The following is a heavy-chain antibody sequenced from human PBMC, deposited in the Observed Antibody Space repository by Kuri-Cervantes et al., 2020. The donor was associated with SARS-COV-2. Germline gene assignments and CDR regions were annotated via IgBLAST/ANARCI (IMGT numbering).Heavy chain of an antibody. V-gene: IGHV4-39*01. CDR2: IYYSGTT. D-gene: IGHD3/OR15-3a*01. J-gene: IGHJ6*02. CDR3: ASPRDWYYYGMDV. Sequence: SETLSLTCTVSGGSISSSSYYWGWIRQPPGKGLEWIGSIYYSGTTYYNPSLKSRVTISVDTSKNQFSLRLSSVTAADTAVYYCASPRDWYYYGMDVWGQGNTVNGAS. CDR1: GGSISSSSYY.